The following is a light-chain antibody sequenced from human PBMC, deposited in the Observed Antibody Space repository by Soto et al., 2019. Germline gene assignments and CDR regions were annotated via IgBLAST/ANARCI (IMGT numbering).Light chain of an antibody. J-gene: IGKJ1*01. V-gene: IGKV3-15*01. CDR1: QSVSSY. Sequence: EIVMTQSPATLSVSPGERATLSCRASQSVSSYLAWYQQKPGQAPRLLVFATSARATGVPDRFSGSGSGTEFSLTISSLQPDDFATYYCQQYNSYWTFGQGTTGDIK. CDR2: ATS. CDR3: QQYNSYWT.